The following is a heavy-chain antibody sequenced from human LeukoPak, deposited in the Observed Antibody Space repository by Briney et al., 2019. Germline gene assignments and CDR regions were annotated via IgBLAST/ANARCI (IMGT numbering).Heavy chain of an antibody. CDR2: ITGKANNYAT. CDR1: GFSFRGSA. D-gene: IGHD1-26*01. J-gene: IGHJ3*02. CDR3: STTTDAFDI. V-gene: IGHV3-73*01. Sequence: GGSLKLSCAASGFSFRGSAIHWVRQASGKGLEWVGRITGKANNYATAYAASVTGRFTISRDDSKNMAYLQMNSLKSEDTAVYYCSTTTDAFDIWGQGIMVTVSS.